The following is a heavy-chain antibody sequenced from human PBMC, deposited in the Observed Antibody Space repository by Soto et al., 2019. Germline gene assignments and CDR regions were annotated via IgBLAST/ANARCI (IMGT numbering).Heavy chain of an antibody. V-gene: IGHV1-69*06. D-gene: IGHD2-15*01. J-gene: IGHJ3*02. CDR2: IIPMIGPT. CDR1: GGTFSDFT. CDR3: ARYWSAGTLYAAFDI. Sequence: QVQLVQSGSEVKKPGSSVKVSCKASGGTFSDFTLSWLRQAPGRGLEWMGGIIPMIGPTNNAQKLKGRLTIPADKSTGTVYMELNSLRSDDTAVYYCARYWSAGTLYAAFDIWGQGTEVTASP.